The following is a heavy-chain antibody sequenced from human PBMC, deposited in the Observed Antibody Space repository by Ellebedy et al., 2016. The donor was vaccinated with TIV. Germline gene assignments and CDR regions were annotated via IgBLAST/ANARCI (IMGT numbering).Heavy chain of an antibody. J-gene: IGHJ4*02. V-gene: IGHV3-23*01. CDR2: ISGNGGHT. CDR1: GFTFNTYA. CDR3: ARDGCSTASCPYGGFDY. D-gene: IGHD2-2*01. Sequence: GGSLRLXCAASGFTFNTYAMSWVRQAPGKGLDWVSSISGNGGHTYYADSAKGRFTISRDNSKNTVYLQIHSLRAEESAIYYCARDGCSTASCPYGGFDYWGQGTKVAVSA.